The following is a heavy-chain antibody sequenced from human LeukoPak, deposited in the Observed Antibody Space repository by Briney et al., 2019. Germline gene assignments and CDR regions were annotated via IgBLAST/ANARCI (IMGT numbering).Heavy chain of an antibody. CDR1: GFNFSSYA. V-gene: IGHV3-30*04. Sequence: GGSLRLSCAASGFNFSSYAMHWVRQAPGKGLEWVAVISYDGSDKYYADSVKGRFTISRDNSKNTLYLQMNSLRAEDTAVYYCARDGYSGYDGIDYWGQGTLVTVSS. CDR2: ISYDGSDK. D-gene: IGHD5-12*01. J-gene: IGHJ4*02. CDR3: ARDGYSGYDGIDY.